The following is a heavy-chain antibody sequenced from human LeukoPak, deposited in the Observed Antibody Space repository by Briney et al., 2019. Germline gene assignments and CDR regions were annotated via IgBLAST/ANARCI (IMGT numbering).Heavy chain of an antibody. J-gene: IGHJ4*02. CDR3: AREGPGFDY. V-gene: IGHV4-38-2*02. CDR2: IYYSGST. CDR1: GYSITSGYY. Sequence: SETLSLTCTVSGYSITSGYYWGWIRQPPGKGLEWIGSIYYSGSTYYNPSLKSRVTISVDTSKNQFSLKLSSVTAADTAVYYCAREGPGFDYWGQGTLVTVSS.